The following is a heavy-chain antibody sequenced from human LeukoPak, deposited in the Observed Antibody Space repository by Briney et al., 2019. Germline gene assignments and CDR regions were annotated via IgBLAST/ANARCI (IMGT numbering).Heavy chain of an antibody. CDR2: INHRGST. D-gene: IGHD6-19*01. J-gene: IGHJ5*02. Sequence: SETLSLTCAVYGGSFSIYYWTWIRQPPGKGLEWIGEINHRGSTNYNPSLKSRVTISVDTSKNQCSLRLSSVTAADTAVYYCARLRGATVAHNWFDPWGQGTLVTVSS. CDR3: ARLRGATVAHNWFDP. V-gene: IGHV4-34*01. CDR1: GGSFSIYY.